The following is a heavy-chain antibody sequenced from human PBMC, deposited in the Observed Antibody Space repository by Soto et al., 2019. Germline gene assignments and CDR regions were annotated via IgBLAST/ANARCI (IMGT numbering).Heavy chain of an antibody. CDR2: ISGSGGST. CDR1: GFTFSSYA. Sequence: GGSLRLSCAASGFTFSSYAMSWVRQAPGKGLEWVSAISGSGGSTYYADSVKGRFTISRDNSKNTLYLQMNSLRAEDTSVYYCASRLTAALGYCSGGSCYFDYWGQGTLVTVSS. J-gene: IGHJ4*02. V-gene: IGHV3-23*01. CDR3: ASRLTAALGYCSGGSCYFDY. D-gene: IGHD2-15*01.